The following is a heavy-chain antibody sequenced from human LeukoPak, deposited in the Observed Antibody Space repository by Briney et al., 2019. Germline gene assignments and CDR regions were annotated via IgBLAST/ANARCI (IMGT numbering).Heavy chain of an antibody. Sequence: GGSLRLSCAASGFTFSSYAITWVRQAPGKGLEWVSSISSSSSYIYYADSVKGRFTISRDNAKNSLYLQMDSLRAEDTAVYYCAISLTSGSYYRFDYWGQGTLVTVSS. CDR2: ISSSSSYI. CDR3: AISLTSGSYYRFDY. J-gene: IGHJ4*02. CDR1: GFTFSSYA. D-gene: IGHD3-10*01. V-gene: IGHV3-21*01.